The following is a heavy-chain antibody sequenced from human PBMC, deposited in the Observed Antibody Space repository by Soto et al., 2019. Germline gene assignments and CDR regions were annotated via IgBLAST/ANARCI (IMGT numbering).Heavy chain of an antibody. D-gene: IGHD2-15*01. CDR3: AGPPAEGYCSGGSCHRSFRNWFDP. Sequence: SETLSLTWAVYGGSFSGYYWSWIRQPPGKGLEWIGEINHSGSTNYNPSLKSRVTISVDTSKNQFSLKLSSVTAADTAVYYCAGPPAEGYCSGGSCHRSFRNWFDPWGQGTLVTVSS. V-gene: IGHV4-34*01. CDR2: INHSGST. CDR1: GGSFSGYY. J-gene: IGHJ5*02.